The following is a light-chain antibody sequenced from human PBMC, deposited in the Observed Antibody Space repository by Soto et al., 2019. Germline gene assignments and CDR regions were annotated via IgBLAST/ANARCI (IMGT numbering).Light chain of an antibody. J-gene: IGKJ1*01. Sequence: EIVLTQSPGTLSLSPGERATLSCRASQRISNSYLAWYQQKPGQAPRLLIYGASSRATGIPERFGGSGSVTDFTLTISRLEPEDFAVYFCQQYGSSPRTFGQGTKVDI. V-gene: IGKV3-20*01. CDR2: GAS. CDR3: QQYGSSPRT. CDR1: QRISNSY.